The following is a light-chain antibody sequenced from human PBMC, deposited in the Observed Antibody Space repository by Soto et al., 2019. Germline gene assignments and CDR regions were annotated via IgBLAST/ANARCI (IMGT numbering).Light chain of an antibody. V-gene: IGKV1-5*01. CDR2: DAS. Sequence: DIQMTQSPSTLCASAGDRVTITCRASQSISSWLAWYQQKPGKAPKLLIYDASSLESGVPSRFSGSGSGTEFTLTISSLQPDDFATYYGQQYNSYSPTFGQGTKVEIK. CDR3: QQYNSYSPT. CDR1: QSISSW. J-gene: IGKJ1*01.